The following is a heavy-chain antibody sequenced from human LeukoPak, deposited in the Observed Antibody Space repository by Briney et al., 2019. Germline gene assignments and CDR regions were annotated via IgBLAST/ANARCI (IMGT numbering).Heavy chain of an antibody. CDR2: IYTSGST. CDR1: GGSISSYY. Sequence: SETLSLTCTVSGGSISSYYWSWVRQPAGKGLEWIGRIYTSGSTNYHPSLKSRVTMSVDTSRHLSLKLTSVTAADTAVYYCARDYFDSSGYLGSFHYWGQGPLVTVSS. V-gene: IGHV4-4*07. J-gene: IGHJ4*02. D-gene: IGHD3-22*01. CDR3: ARDYFDSSGYLGSFHY.